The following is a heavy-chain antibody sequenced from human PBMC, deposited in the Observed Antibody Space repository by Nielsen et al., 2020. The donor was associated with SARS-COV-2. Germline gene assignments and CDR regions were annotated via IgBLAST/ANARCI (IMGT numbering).Heavy chain of an antibody. CDR1: GYSFTSYW. CDR3: ARRGGYCSSTSCYTGGDAFDI. Sequence: GESLKISCKGSGYSFTSYWIGWVRQMPGKGLEWMGIIYPGDSDTRYSPSFQGQVTISADKSISTAYLQWSSLKASDTAMYYCARRGGYCSSTSCYTGGDAFDIWAKGQWSPSLQ. V-gene: IGHV5-51*01. CDR2: IYPGDSDT. J-gene: IGHJ3*02. D-gene: IGHD2-2*02.